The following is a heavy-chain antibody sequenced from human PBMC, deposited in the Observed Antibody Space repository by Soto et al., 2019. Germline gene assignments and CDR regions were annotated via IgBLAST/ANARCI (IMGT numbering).Heavy chain of an antibody. Sequence: QVQLQQWGAGLLKPSETLSLTCAVYGGSFSGYYWSWIRQTPGKGLEWIGEINHSGSTNYNPSLKSRVTLSVDTSKNQFALKLSSVTAADTAVYYCASGRETGYCSGGSCYLGSWYFDLWGRGTLVTVSS. CDR3: ASGRETGYCSGGSCYLGSWYFDL. J-gene: IGHJ2*01. D-gene: IGHD2-15*01. CDR1: GGSFSGYY. CDR2: INHSGST. V-gene: IGHV4-34*01.